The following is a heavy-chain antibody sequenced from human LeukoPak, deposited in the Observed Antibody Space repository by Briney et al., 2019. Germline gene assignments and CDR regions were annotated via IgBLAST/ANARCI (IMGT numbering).Heavy chain of an antibody. CDR3: ASFVSTVTTGSIGAFDI. CDR1: GGSISGYY. Sequence: ETLSLTCTVSGGSISGYYWSWVRQAPGKGLEWVSVIYSGGSTYYADSVKGRFTISRDNSKNTLYLQMNSLRAEDTAVYYCASFVSTVTTGSIGAFDIWGQGTMVTVSS. J-gene: IGHJ3*02. V-gene: IGHV3-66*01. D-gene: IGHD4-17*01. CDR2: IYSGGST.